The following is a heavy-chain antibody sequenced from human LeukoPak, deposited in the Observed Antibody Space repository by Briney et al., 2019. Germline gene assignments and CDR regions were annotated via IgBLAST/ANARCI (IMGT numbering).Heavy chain of an antibody. CDR1: GDSISSYY. CDR2: INYSGNT. CDR3: ARPGWVGATGAFHI. D-gene: IGHD1-26*01. Sequence: SETLSLTCTVSGDSISSYYWSWIRQPPGTGLEWIGYINYSGNTNYNPSLNSPVSISVNTTNNHFSLKLSSVTAADTSIYFCARPGWVGATGAFHIWGQGTLVTVSS. V-gene: IGHV4-59*01. J-gene: IGHJ3*02.